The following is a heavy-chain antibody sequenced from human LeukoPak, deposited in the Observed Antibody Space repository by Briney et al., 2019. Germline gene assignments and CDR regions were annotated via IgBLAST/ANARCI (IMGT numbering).Heavy chain of an antibody. CDR3: ARGYYDFWSGYLDYFDY. J-gene: IGHJ4*02. D-gene: IGHD3-3*01. V-gene: IGHV3-7*01. CDR1: GFTFSSYW. Sequence: PGGSLRLSCAASGFTFSSYWMSWVRQAPGKGLEWVANIKQDGSEKYYVDPVKGRFTISRDNAKNSLYLQMNSLRAEDTAVYYCARGYYDFWSGYLDYFDYWGQGTLVTVSS. CDR2: IKQDGSEK.